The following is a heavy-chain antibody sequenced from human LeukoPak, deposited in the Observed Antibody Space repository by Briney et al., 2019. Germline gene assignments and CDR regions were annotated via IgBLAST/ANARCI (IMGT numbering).Heavy chain of an antibody. Sequence: SETLSLTCAVYGGSFSAYYWSWIRQPPGKGLEWIGEINHSGSTNYNPSLKSRVTISIDTSQNQFSLKLSSVTAADTAVYYCAREIITLVRGVIIFYGMDVWGQGTTVTVSS. V-gene: IGHV4-34*01. CDR2: INHSGST. CDR3: AREIITLVRGVIIFYGMDV. D-gene: IGHD3-10*01. J-gene: IGHJ6*02. CDR1: GGSFSAYY.